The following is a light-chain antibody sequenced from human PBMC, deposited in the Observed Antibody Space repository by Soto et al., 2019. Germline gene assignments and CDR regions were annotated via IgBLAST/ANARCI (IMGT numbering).Light chain of an antibody. V-gene: IGKV3-20*01. CDR1: QSVSSN. CDR2: GAS. CDR3: QQYGSLSWT. Sequence: IVMTQSPASLSVSPWERERLYCRASQSVSSNLAWYLQKPGQAPSLLIYGASTRATGIPDRFSGSGSGTDFTLTISRLEPEDFAVYYCQQYGSLSWTFGQGTEVDIK. J-gene: IGKJ1*01.